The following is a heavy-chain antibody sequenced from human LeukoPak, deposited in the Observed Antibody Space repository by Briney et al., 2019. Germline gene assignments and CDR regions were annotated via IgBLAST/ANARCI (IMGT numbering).Heavy chain of an antibody. CDR2: IYYSGST. CDR3: ARTRRHYYKSGSNQTPWPGAMDA. CDR1: GGSISSSSYY. Sequence: SETLSLTCTVSGGSISSSSYYWGWIRQPPGKGLEWIGSIYYSGSTYYNPSLKSRVTISVDTSKNQFSLKLSSVTAADTAVYYCARTRRHYYKSGSNQTPWPGAMDAWGQGTTVTVSS. J-gene: IGHJ6*02. V-gene: IGHV4-39*07. D-gene: IGHD3-10*01.